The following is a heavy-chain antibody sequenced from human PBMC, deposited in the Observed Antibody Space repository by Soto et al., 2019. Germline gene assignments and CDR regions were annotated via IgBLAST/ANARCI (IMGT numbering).Heavy chain of an antibody. Sequence: QITLNESGPTVVRPTEPLTLTCRFAGFSLTTRGVGVGWIRQSPGKAPEWLALIYWDDDKRYSASLKSRLTITKDTPKNQIVLTVSDLDTADTATYYCAQRVLLPVFGLVTTTAIYFDFWGQGTPVAVSS. D-gene: IGHD3-3*01. CDR1: GFSLTTRGVG. V-gene: IGHV2-5*02. CDR2: IYWDDDK. J-gene: IGHJ4*02. CDR3: AQRVLLPVFGLVTTTAIYFDF.